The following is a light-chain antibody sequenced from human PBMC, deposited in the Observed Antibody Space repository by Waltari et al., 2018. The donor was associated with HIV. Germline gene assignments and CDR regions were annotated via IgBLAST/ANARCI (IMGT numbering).Light chain of an antibody. CDR2: DVT. CDR1: SSDVGGYDY. Sequence: QSALTQPRSVSGSPGQSVTISCTGTSSDVGGYDYVSWYQQHPGKPPRLMIYDVTKRPSGVRDRFSGSKSGNTASLTISGLQAEDEAEYYCCSYAGAYTFWVFGGGTQLTVL. CDR3: CSYAGAYTFWV. J-gene: IGLJ3*02. V-gene: IGLV2-11*01.